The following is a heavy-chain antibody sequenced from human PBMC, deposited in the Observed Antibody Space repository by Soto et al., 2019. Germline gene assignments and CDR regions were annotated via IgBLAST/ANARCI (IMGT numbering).Heavy chain of an antibody. CDR3: AKPCFTWYSSSSPRDYYGMDV. D-gene: IGHD6-13*01. CDR1: GFTFSSYA. CDR2: ISGSGGST. V-gene: IGHV3-23*01. Sequence: GGSLRLSCAASGFTFSSYAMSWVRQAPGKGLEWVSAISGSGGSTYYADYVKGRFTISRDNSKNTLYLQMNSLRAEDTAVYYCAKPCFTWYSSSSPRDYYGMDVWGQGTTVTVSS. J-gene: IGHJ6*02.